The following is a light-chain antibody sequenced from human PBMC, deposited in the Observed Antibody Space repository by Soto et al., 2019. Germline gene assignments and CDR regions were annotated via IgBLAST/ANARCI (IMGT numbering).Light chain of an antibody. CDR3: QQYDKRPYT. CDR1: QSVGSN. CDR2: GAF. Sequence: EIVLTQSPATLSVSPGERATLSCRTSQSVGSNLAWYQQKPGQAPRLLMYGAFIRAPGFPVRFRGTGSGSEFHLTISRLQSEDGAFYYRQQYDKRPYTFGQGTNLQIK. V-gene: IGKV3-15*01. J-gene: IGKJ2*01.